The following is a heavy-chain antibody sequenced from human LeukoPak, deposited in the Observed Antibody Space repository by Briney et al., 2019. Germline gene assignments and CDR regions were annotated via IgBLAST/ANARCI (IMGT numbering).Heavy chain of an antibody. CDR1: GGSISSYY. D-gene: IGHD6-19*01. Sequence: SETLSLTCTVSGGSISSYYWGWVRQPPGKGLEWIGFIYYSGSTNYNPSLKSRVTLSVDTSKNQFSLKLSSVTAADTAVYYCARDRRIAVAGTEAYYGMDVWGKGTTVTVSS. V-gene: IGHV4-59*01. J-gene: IGHJ6*04. CDR3: ARDRRIAVAGTEAYYGMDV. CDR2: IYYSGST.